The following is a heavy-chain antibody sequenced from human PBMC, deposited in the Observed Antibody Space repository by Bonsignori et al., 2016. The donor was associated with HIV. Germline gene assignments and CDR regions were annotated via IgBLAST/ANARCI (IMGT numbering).Heavy chain of an antibody. V-gene: IGHV4-59*01. CDR3: ARDRVDTTMVDYYYYMDV. J-gene: IGHJ6*03. CDR2: VYYSGST. Sequence: WIRQPPGKGLEWLGYVYYSGSTNYNPSLKSRVTISLDTSKSQFSLKLTSVTAADTAVYYCARDRVDTTMVDYYYYMDVWGKGTTVTVSS. D-gene: IGHD5-18*01.